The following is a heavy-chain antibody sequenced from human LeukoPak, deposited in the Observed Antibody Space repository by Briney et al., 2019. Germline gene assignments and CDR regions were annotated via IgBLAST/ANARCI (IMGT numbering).Heavy chain of an antibody. Sequence: ASVKVSCTASGYTFTGYYMHWVRQAPGQGLEWMGWINPNSGGTNYAQKFQGRVTMTRDTSISTAYMELSRLRSDDTAVYYCASGSPRYGDYVLEWYYFDYWGQGTLVTVSS. CDR2: INPNSGGT. D-gene: IGHD4-17*01. CDR3: ASGSPRYGDYVLEWYYFDY. V-gene: IGHV1-2*02. CDR1: GYTFTGYY. J-gene: IGHJ4*02.